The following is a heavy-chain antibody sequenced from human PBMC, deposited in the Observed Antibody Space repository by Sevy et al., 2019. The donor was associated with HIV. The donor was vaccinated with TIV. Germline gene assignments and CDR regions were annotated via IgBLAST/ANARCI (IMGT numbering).Heavy chain of an antibody. D-gene: IGHD6-13*01. Sequence: ASVKVSCKASGYNFIIYGISWVRQAPGQGLEWMGWISGHNGNTNYAQNFQGRVTMTRDTSTSTAYMELRSLRSDDTAVYYCARVFRGAAAGADFYYYMDVWGKGTMVTVSS. V-gene: IGHV1-18*01. CDR3: ARVFRGAAAGADFYYYMDV. J-gene: IGHJ6*03. CDR2: ISGHNGNT. CDR1: GYNFIIYG.